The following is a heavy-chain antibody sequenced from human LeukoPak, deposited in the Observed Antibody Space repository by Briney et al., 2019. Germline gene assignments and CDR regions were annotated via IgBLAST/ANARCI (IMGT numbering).Heavy chain of an antibody. Sequence: PGGSLRPSCAASGFTSSSYSMNWVRQAPGKGLEWVSYISRSSSTIYYADSVKGRFTNSRDNAKNSLYLQMNSLRAEDTAVYYCARETSLYAFDIWGQGTMVTVSS. CDR1: GFTSSSYS. V-gene: IGHV3-48*01. CDR2: ISRSSSTI. J-gene: IGHJ3*02. D-gene: IGHD1/OR15-1a*01. CDR3: ARETSLYAFDI.